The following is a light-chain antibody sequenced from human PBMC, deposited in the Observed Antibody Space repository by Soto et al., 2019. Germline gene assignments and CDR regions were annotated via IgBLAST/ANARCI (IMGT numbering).Light chain of an antibody. V-gene: IGKV1-5*01. CDR1: QSISSW. J-gene: IGKJ4*01. Sequence: DIQMTQSPSTLSASVGDRVTITCRASQSISSWLAWYQQKLGRAPRLLIYDASSLESGVPSRFSGGGYGTEFTLTISSLQPDDFATYYCQQYNTYSSLTFGGGTKVDIK. CDR3: QQYNTYSSLT. CDR2: DAS.